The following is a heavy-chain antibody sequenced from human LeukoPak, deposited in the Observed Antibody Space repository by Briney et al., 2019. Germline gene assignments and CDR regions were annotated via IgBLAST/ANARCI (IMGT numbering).Heavy chain of an antibody. CDR2: IYPGDSDT. CDR1: GSTFTSYW. V-gene: IGHV5-51*01. J-gene: IGHJ4*02. D-gene: IGHD1-26*01. Sequence: KPGESLQISCQGSGSTFTSYWIGWVRQLPGKGLEWMGIIYPGDSDTRYSPSFQGQVTISADKSISTASLQWSSLKASDTAMYYCARVDGSYAAVDYWGQGTLVTVSS. CDR3: ARVDGSYAAVDY.